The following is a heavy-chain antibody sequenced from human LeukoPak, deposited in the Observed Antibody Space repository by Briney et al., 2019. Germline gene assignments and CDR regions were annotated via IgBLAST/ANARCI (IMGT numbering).Heavy chain of an antibody. J-gene: IGHJ4*02. Sequence: GASVKVSCKASGYTFTGYYMHWVRQAPGQGLEWMGRINPNSGGTNYAQKFQGRVTMTRDTSISTAYMELSRLRSDDTAVYYCARARSPIFGVVALYNFNYWGQGTLVTVSS. CDR2: INPNSGGT. D-gene: IGHD3-3*01. CDR3: ARARSPIFGVVALYNFNY. CDR1: GYTFTGYY. V-gene: IGHV1-2*06.